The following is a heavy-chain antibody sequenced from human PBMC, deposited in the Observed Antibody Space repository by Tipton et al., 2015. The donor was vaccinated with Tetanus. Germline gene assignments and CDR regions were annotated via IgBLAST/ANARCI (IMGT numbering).Heavy chain of an antibody. CDR3: ARDRSPAYYSDYSGYVWAFDI. V-gene: IGHV4-59*12. J-gene: IGHJ3*02. D-gene: IGHD3-22*01. CDR1: GDSMSPYY. CDR2: IYYKGST. Sequence: TLSLTCTISGDSMSPYYWGWLRQPPGKGLEWIGYIYYKGSTNYNPSLRSRVTISIDTSSNQFSLKLTSVTAADTAVYYCARDRSPAYYSDYSGYVWAFDIWGQGTMVSVSS.